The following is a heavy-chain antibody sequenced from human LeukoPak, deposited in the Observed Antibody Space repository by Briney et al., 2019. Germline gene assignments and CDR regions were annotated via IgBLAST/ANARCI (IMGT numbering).Heavy chain of an antibody. J-gene: IGHJ3*02. V-gene: IGHV3-23*01. CDR2: TSGSGGST. CDR3: AKGDYGGSDAFDI. Sequence: GGSLRLSCAASGFTFSSYAMSWVRQAPGKGLEWVSATSGSGGSTYYADSVKGRFTISRDNSKNTLYLQMNSLRAEDTAVYYCAKGDYGGSDAFDIWGQGTMVTVSS. D-gene: IGHD4-23*01. CDR1: GFTFSSYA.